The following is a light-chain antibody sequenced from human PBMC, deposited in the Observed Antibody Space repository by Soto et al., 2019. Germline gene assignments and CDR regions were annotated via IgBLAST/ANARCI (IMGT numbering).Light chain of an antibody. CDR2: DVS. CDR1: SSAVGGYNY. Sequence: QSVLTQPASVSGSPGQSITISCPGNSSAVGGYNYVSWYQQHPGKAPKLMIYDVSNRPSGVSNRFSGSKSGNTASLTISGLQAEDEADYYCSSYTSSSLYVLGTGTKVTVL. V-gene: IGLV2-14*01. J-gene: IGLJ1*01. CDR3: SSYTSSSLYV.